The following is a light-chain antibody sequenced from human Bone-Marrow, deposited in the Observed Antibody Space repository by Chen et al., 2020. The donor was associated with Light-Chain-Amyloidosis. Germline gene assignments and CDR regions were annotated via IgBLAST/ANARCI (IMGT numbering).Light chain of an antibody. CDR2: DDS. J-gene: IGLJ3*02. CDR1: NFGSTS. V-gene: IGLV3-21*02. Sequence: SYVLTQPSSVSVAPGQTATIACGGNNFGSTSVHWYQQTAGQAPPLVVYDDSDRPSGIPERFSGSTSGNTASLTISRVGAGDEADYYCQVWDKSSDRPVVGGGTKLTVL. CDR3: QVWDKSSDRPV.